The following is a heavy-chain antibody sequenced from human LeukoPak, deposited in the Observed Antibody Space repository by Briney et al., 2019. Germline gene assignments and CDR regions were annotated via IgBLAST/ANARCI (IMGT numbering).Heavy chain of an antibody. D-gene: IGHD1-26*01. J-gene: IGHJ4*02. CDR3: AKESSTSGNHCDY. CDR1: GFTFSSYA. V-gene: IGHV3-23*01. Sequence: QPGGSLRLSCAASGFTFSSYAMSWVRQAPGKWLEWVSTVSGSGGSTYFADSVRGRFTISRDNSKNTLYLQMNSLRAEDTAVYFCAKESSTSGNHCDYWGQGTLVTVSS. CDR2: VSGSGGST.